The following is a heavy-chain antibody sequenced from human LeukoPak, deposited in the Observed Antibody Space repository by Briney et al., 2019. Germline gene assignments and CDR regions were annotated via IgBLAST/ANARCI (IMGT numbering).Heavy chain of an antibody. V-gene: IGHV3-23*01. Sequence: PGGSLRLSCIGSGFTFADYGLSWVRQAPGKGLEWVSAISGSGGSTYYADSVKGRFTISRDNSKNTLYLQMNSLRAEDTAVYYCATYGSFDYWGQGTLVTVSS. CDR1: GFTFADYG. D-gene: IGHD1-26*01. J-gene: IGHJ4*02. CDR2: ISGSGGST. CDR3: ATYGSFDY.